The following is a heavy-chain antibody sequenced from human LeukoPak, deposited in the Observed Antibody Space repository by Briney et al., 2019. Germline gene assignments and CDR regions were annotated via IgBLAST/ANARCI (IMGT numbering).Heavy chain of an antibody. CDR2: IYYSGST. Sequence: PSETLSLTCIVSGGSISSHYWSWIRQPPGKGLEWIGYIYYSGSTNYNPSLKNRGTISVDTSKNQFSLNLSSVTAADTAVYYCARGYSSSWFYWGQGTLVTVSS. J-gene: IGHJ4*02. V-gene: IGHV4-59*11. D-gene: IGHD6-13*01. CDR1: GGSISSHY. CDR3: ARGYSSSWFY.